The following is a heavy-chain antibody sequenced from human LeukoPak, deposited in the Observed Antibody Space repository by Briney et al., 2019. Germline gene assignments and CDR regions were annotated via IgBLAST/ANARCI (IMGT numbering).Heavy chain of an antibody. Sequence: SQTLSLTCAISGDSVSSKSAAWNGIRQSPSRGLEWLGRTYYRSKWSSGYAESVKSRITINPDTSKNQFSLKLSSVTAADTAVYYCARAENRGPYYGMDVWGRGTTVTVSS. CDR2: TYYRSKWSS. V-gene: IGHV6-1*01. D-gene: IGHD2/OR15-2a*01. CDR3: ARAENRGPYYGMDV. CDR1: GDSVSSKSAA. J-gene: IGHJ6*02.